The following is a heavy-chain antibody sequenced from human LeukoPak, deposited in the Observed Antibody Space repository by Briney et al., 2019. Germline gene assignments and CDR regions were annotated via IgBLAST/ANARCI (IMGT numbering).Heavy chain of an antibody. CDR1: GFTVSSNY. CDR3: AKGPSGSYYSDY. D-gene: IGHD1-26*01. Sequence: GGSLRLSCAASGFTVSSNYMSWVRQAPGKGLEWVSVIYSGGSTYYADSVKGRFTISRDNSKNTLYLQMNSLRAEDTAVYYCAKGPSGSYYSDYWGQGTLVTVSS. J-gene: IGHJ4*02. CDR2: IYSGGST. V-gene: IGHV3-53*01.